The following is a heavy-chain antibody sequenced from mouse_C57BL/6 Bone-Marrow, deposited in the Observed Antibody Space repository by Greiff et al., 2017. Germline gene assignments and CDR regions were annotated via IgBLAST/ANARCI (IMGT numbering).Heavy chain of an antibody. CDR1: GYSFTGYY. D-gene: IGHD2-4*01. J-gene: IGHJ2*01. CDR2: IYPYNGVS. CDR3: ARGGYYDYDENY. Sequence: EVQLQQSGPELVKPGASVKISCKASGYSFTGYYMHWVKQSHGNILDWIGYIYPYNGVSSYNQKFKGKATLTVDKSSNTAYLQLSSLTSEDTAIYYCARGGYYDYDENYWGQGTTLTVSS. V-gene: IGHV1-31*01.